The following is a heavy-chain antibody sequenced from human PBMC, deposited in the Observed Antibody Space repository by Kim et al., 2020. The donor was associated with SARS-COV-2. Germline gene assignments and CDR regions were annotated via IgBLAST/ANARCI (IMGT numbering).Heavy chain of an antibody. J-gene: IGHJ6*02. D-gene: IGHD3-10*01. V-gene: IGHV3-30*04. CDR2: ISYDGSNK. CDR3: ARADGSGSVSYYYYDGMDV. Sequence: GGSLRLSCAASGFTFSSYAMHWVRQAPGKGLEWVAVISYDGSNKYYADSVKGRFTISRDNSKNTLYLQMNSLRAEDTAVYYCARADGSGSVSYYYYDGMDVWGQGTTVTVSS. CDR1: GFTFSSYA.